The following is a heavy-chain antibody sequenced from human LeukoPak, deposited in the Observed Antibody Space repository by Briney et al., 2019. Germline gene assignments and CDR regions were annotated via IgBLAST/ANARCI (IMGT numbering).Heavy chain of an antibody. V-gene: IGHV4-59*01. CDR3: AREPGYCSGGSCYHYYGMDV. CDR1: DGFISTYY. Sequence: PSETLSLTCTVSDGFISTYYWNWIRQPPGKGLEWIGYISYSGSTSYNPSLKSRVTVSLDTSKNQFSLKVSSVTAADTAVYYCAREPGYCSGGSCYHYYGMDVWGQGTTVTVSS. J-gene: IGHJ6*02. D-gene: IGHD2-15*01. CDR2: ISYSGST.